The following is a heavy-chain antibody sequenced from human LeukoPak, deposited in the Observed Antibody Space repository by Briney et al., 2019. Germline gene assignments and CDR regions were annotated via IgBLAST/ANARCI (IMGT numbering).Heavy chain of an antibody. V-gene: IGHV1-2*02. CDR1: GYTFTGYY. Sequence: GASVKVSCKASGYTFTGYYIYWVRQAPGQGLEWMGWINPNSGGTNYAQKFQGRVTMTRDTSISTAYLELSRLRSADTAVFYCARDQEHMYCGGDCYSGFDYWGQGTLVTVSS. CDR3: ARDQEHMYCGGDCYSGFDY. CDR2: INPNSGGT. D-gene: IGHD2-21*01. J-gene: IGHJ4*02.